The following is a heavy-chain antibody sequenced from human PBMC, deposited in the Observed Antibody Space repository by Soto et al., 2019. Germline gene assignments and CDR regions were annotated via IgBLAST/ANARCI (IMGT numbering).Heavy chain of an antibody. V-gene: IGHV4-59*08. J-gene: IGHJ4*02. CDR1: GGSISSYY. CDR3: ASPKPQMATLDY. CDR2: IYYSGIT. D-gene: IGHD5-12*01. Sequence: PSETLSLTCTVSGGSISSYYWSWIRQPPGKGLEWIGYIYYSGITDYNPSLKSRVTISVDTSKSQFSLKLSSVTAADTAVYYCASPKPQMATLDYWSQGTPVTVS.